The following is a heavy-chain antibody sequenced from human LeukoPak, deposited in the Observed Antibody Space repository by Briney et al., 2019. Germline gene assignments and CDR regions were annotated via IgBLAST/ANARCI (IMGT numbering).Heavy chain of an antibody. CDR3: ARGEGRRDGYNPLPY. CDR2: IIPIFGTA. CDR1: GGTFSSYA. J-gene: IGHJ4*02. D-gene: IGHD5-24*01. Sequence: SVKVSCKASGGTFSSYAISWVRQAPGQGLEWMGGIIPIFGTAHYAQKFQGRVTITTDESTSTAYLELSSLRAEDTAVYYCARGEGRRDGYNPLPYWGQGTLVTVSS. V-gene: IGHV1-69*05.